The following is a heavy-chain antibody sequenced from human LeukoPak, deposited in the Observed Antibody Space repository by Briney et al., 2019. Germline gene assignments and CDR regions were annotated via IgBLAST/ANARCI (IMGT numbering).Heavy chain of an antibody. J-gene: IGHJ4*02. CDR2: ISSRSATI. CDR1: GFTFSSYS. V-gene: IGHV3-48*01. D-gene: IGHD6-13*01. CDR3: ARGTGYSSSWYDY. Sequence: PGGSLRLSCAASGFTFSSYSMNWVRQAPGKGLEWVSYISSRSATIYYADSVKGRSTISRDNAKNSLYLQMNSLRAEDTAVYYCARGTGYSSSWYDYWGQGTLVTVSS.